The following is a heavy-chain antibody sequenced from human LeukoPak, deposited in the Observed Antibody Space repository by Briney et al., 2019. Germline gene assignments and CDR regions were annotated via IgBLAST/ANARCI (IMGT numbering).Heavy chain of an antibody. CDR2: ISYDGSNK. J-gene: IGHJ4*02. CDR3: AKSLMIVVLNSFDY. V-gene: IGHV3-30*18. CDR1: GFTFSSYG. D-gene: IGHD3-22*01. Sequence: GGSLRLSCAASGFTFSSYGMHWVRQAPGKGLEWVALISYDGSNKYYADSVKGRFTISRDNSKNTLYLQMNSLRAEDTAVYSCAKSLMIVVLNSFDYWGQGTLVTVSS.